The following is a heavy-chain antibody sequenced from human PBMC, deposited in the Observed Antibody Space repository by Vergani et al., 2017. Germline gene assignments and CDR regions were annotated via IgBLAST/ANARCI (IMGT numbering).Heavy chain of an antibody. J-gene: IGHJ4*02. D-gene: IGHD1-26*01. CDR2: IYYSGST. CDR3: ARVGSGSYSSYFDY. Sequence: QLQLQESGPGLVKPSETLSLTCTVSGGSISSSSYYWSWIRQPPGKGLEWIGYIYYSGSTNYNPSLKSRVTISVDTSKNHFSLKLSSVTAADTAVYYCARVGSGSYSSYFDYWGQGTLVTVSS. CDR1: GGSISSSSYY. V-gene: IGHV4-61*01.